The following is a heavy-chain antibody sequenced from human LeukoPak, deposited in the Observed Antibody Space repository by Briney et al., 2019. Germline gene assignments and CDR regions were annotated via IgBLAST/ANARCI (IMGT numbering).Heavy chain of an antibody. CDR2: ISSSSSYI. V-gene: IGHV3-21*01. D-gene: IGHD3-9*01. CDR1: GFTFSSYS. Sequence: GGSLRLSCAASGFTFSSYSMNWVRQAPGKGLEWVSSISSSSSYIYYADSVKGRFTISRDNAKNSLYLQMNSLRAEDTAVYYCARGVLRYFDWVAPGYWGQGTLVTVSS. J-gene: IGHJ4*02. CDR3: ARGVLRYFDWVAPGY.